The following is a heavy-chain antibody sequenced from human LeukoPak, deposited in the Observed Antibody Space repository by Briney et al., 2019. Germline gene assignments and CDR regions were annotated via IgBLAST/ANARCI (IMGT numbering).Heavy chain of an antibody. CDR1: GFTFRSYW. J-gene: IGHJ6*02. D-gene: IGHD3-9*01. V-gene: IGHV3-7*01. CDR2: IKPDESEK. CDR3: AREGGGDYDILTGYYSARPYYYGMDV. Sequence: GGSLRLSCAAFGFTFRSYWMTWVRQAPGEGLEWVANIKPDESEKYYMDSVKGRFTISRDNAKNSVYLQMNSLRAEDTAVYYCAREGGGDYDILTGYYSARPYYYGMDVWGQGTTVTVSS.